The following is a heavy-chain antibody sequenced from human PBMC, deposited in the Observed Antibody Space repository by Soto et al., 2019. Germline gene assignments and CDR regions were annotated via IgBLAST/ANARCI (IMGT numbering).Heavy chain of an antibody. V-gene: IGHV3-53*01. D-gene: IGHD6-13*01. CDR3: ARGTWGISWPNFFDY. J-gene: IGHJ4*02. CDR1: GFSVTTTY. CDR2: MYAGGST. Sequence: GGSLRLSCTAPGFSVTTTYMSWVRQAPGKGLEWVSLMYAGGSTSYADSVKGRFTVSRDNSNNTLFLQLDSLRVEDTAVYYCARGTWGISWPNFFDYWGQGVLVTVSS.